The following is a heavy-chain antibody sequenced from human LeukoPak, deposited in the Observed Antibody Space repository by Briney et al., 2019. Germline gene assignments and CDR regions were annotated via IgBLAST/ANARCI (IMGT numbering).Heavy chain of an antibody. Sequence: PSETLSLTCAVSGGSISSGGYSWSWIRQPPGKGLEWIGYIYHGGSTYYNPSLKNRDTISVDRSKNQFSLKLSSVTAADTAVYYCAGNSGWFDPWGQGTLVTVSS. J-gene: IGHJ5*02. CDR3: AGNSGWFDP. V-gene: IGHV4-30-2*01. CDR1: GGSISSGGYS. CDR2: IYHGGST. D-gene: IGHD1-7*01.